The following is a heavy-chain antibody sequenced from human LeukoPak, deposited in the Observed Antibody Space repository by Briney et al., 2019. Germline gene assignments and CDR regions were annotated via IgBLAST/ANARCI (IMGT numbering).Heavy chain of an antibody. J-gene: IGHJ1*01. CDR3: AKDRGTIFGVVMQYFQH. Sequence: GGSLRLSCAASGFTFSSYRMHWVRQAPGKGLEWVAVISYDGSNKYYADSVKARFTISRDNSKNTLYLQMNSLRAEDTAVYYCAKDRGTIFGVVMQYFQHWGQGTLVTVSS. CDR2: ISYDGSNK. V-gene: IGHV3-30*18. CDR1: GFTFSSYR. D-gene: IGHD3-3*01.